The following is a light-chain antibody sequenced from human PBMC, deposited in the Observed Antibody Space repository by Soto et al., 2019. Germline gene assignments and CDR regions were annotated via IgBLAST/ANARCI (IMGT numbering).Light chain of an antibody. CDR2: AAS. J-gene: IGKJ1*01. CDR3: RQIGSSRGT. V-gene: IGKV3-20*01. CDR1: QSVSSTY. Sequence: EIVVTQSPDTVSLFPGERATLSCRASQSVSSTYLAWYQQKPGQAPRPLISAASSRATGTPDRFSGSGSGKDFTFTSSRLEPEDLAFYYCRQIGSSRGTFGKGTRV.